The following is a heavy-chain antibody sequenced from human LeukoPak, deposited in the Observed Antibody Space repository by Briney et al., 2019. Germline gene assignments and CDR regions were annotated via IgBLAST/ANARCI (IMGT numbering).Heavy chain of an antibody. CDR3: AKTVYGGNQTYDY. CDR2: IYSGGST. V-gene: IGHV3-66*01. D-gene: IGHD4-23*01. Sequence: GGSLRLSCAASGFTVSSNYMSWVRQAPGKGLEWVSVIYSGGSTYYADSVKGRFTISRDNSKNTLYLQMNSLRAEDTAVYYCAKTVYGGNQTYDYWGQGTLVTVSS. CDR1: GFTVSSNY. J-gene: IGHJ4*02.